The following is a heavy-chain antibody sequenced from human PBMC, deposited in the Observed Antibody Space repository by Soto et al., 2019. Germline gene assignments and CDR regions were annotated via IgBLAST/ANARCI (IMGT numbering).Heavy chain of an antibody. V-gene: IGHV3-30-3*01. Sequence: VPLVESGGGVVQPGRSLRLSCASSGFAFSNHAMQWFRQAPGKGLEWVAVISSDGANKFFLDSVKGRFTISRDNSKDTLFLQMNSLRLEDTAVYYCARDANGDYAGTFDYWGQGTLVTVSS. CDR1: GFAFSNHA. J-gene: IGHJ4*02. CDR2: ISSDGANK. CDR3: ARDANGDYAGTFDY. D-gene: IGHD4-17*01.